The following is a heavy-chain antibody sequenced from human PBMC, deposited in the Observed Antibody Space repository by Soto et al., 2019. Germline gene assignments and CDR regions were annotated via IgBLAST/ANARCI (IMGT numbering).Heavy chain of an antibody. V-gene: IGHV4-30-4*01. CDR1: GGSISSGDYY. CDR2: IYYTVST. J-gene: IGHJ4*02. CDR3: ARYQKGPFDY. Sequence: TLSLTCTVSGGSISSGDYYWSWIRQPPGKGLEWIGYIYYTVSTYYNPSLKSRLTISVDTSKNQFSLKLTSVTAADTAVYFCARYQKGPFDYWGQGTLVTVSS. D-gene: IGHD2-2*01.